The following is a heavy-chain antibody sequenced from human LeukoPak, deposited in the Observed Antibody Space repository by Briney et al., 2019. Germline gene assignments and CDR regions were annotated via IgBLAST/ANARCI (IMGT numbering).Heavy chain of an antibody. CDR2: ISYSGGP. CDR1: GDSIGTYY. D-gene: IGHD2-15*01. Sequence: PSETLSLTCSVSGDSIGTYYWSWIRQPPGKGLEWIGYISYSGGPYYNPSLKSRVTMSVDTSKNQFSLKLSSVTAADTAVYYCARRKGCSGGSCYGDTFDYWGQGTLVTVSS. V-gene: IGHV4-59*08. CDR3: ARRKGCSGGSCYGDTFDY. J-gene: IGHJ4*02.